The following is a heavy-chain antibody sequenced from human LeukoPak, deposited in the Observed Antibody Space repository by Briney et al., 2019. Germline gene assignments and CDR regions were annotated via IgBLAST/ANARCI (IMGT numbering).Heavy chain of an antibody. CDR2: ISYDGSNK. Sequence: GGSLRLSCAASVFTFSSYAMHWVRRAPGKGLEWVAVISYDGSNKYYADSVKGRFTISRDNSKNTLYLQMNSLRAEDTAVYYCARPVGYVTDYWGQGTLVTVSS. CDR3: ARPVGYVTDY. D-gene: IGHD1-26*01. J-gene: IGHJ4*02. CDR1: VFTFSSYA. V-gene: IGHV3-30*04.